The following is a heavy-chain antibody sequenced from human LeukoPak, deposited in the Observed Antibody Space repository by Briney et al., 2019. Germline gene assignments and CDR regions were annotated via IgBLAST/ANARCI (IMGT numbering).Heavy chain of an antibody. CDR2: MNPNSGNT. V-gene: IGHV1-8*01. D-gene: IGHD2-2*01. CDR1: GYTFSSYD. Sequence: ASVKVSCKASGYTFSSYDINWVRQAPGQGLEWMGWMNPNSGNTGYAQKFQGRVTMTRDTSISTAYMELSSLGSEDTAVYYCARGTPYCSSASCYNYWGQGTLVTVSS. CDR3: ARGTPYCSSASCYNY. J-gene: IGHJ4*02.